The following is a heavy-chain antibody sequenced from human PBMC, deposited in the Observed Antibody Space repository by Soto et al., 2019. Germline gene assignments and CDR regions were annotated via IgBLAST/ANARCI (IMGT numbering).Heavy chain of an antibody. CDR2: TRTSEART. Sequence: PGRSMRLSCAASGFTFSSYAMRWVRELPGKGLEWVSATRTSEARTYYAESVRGRFTLSRDNSKHPPSMEMTNLRAEDTALYYWAREWRGMGGSSGLDVWGQGTTVTVSS. V-gene: IGHV3-23*01. J-gene: IGHJ6*02. CDR3: AREWRGMGGSSGLDV. D-gene: IGHD2-8*02. CDR1: GFTFSSYA.